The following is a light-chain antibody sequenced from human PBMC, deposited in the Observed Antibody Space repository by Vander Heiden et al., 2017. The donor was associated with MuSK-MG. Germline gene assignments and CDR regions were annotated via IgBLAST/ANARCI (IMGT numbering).Light chain of an antibody. J-gene: IGKJ1*01. CDR1: QSLPHSDGKTY. V-gene: IGKV2D-29*01. CDR2: EVS. Sequence: EIVMTETPLSLSVPTGQLASSACKSSQSLPHSDGKTYFHWYQQKPGQPPQLLIYEVSNRFSGVPDRFSGSGPGTAFTLTIRRVEAEDVGVYYCMQSLQHPWTFGQGTKVEIK. CDR3: MQSLQHPWT.